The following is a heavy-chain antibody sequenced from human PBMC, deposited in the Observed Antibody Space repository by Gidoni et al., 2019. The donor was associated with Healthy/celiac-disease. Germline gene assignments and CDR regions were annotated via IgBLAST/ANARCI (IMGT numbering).Heavy chain of an antibody. CDR3: AKDSVYSYGYRAPLFDY. CDR2: ISGSGGST. V-gene: IGHV3-23*01. Sequence: TFSSYAMSWVRQAPGKGLEWVSAISGSGGSTYYADSVKGRFTISRDNSKNTLYLQMNSLRAEDTAVYYCAKDSVYSYGYRAPLFDYWGQGTLVTVSS. CDR1: TFSSYA. D-gene: IGHD5-18*01. J-gene: IGHJ4*02.